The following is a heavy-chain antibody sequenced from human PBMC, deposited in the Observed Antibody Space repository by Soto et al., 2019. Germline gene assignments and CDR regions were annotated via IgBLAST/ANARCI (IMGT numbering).Heavy chain of an antibody. CDR1: GYTFTSYG. Sequence: GASVKVCWKASGYTFTSYGISWVRQAHGQGLEWMGWISAYNGNTNYAQKLQGRVTMTTDTSTSTAYMELWSLRSDDTAVYYCARDLIGFRGIVVVPAEAIQRWFDPWGEGTLVTVSS. J-gene: IGHJ5*02. D-gene: IGHD2-2*01. CDR3: ARDLIGFRGIVVVPAEAIQRWFDP. CDR2: ISAYNGNT. V-gene: IGHV1-18*01.